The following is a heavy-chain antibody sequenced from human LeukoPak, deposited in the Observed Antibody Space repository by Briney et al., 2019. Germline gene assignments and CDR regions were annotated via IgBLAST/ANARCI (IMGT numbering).Heavy chain of an antibody. CDR1: GGTFSSYA. J-gene: IGHJ3*02. D-gene: IGHD6-13*01. CDR2: IIPIFGTA. Sequence: SVKVSCKASGGTFSSYAISWVRQAPGQGLEWMGGIIPIFGTANYAQKFQGRVTITADESTSTAYMELSSLRSEDTAVYYCARGSSSWYGNAFDIWGQGTMVTVSS. CDR3: ARGSSSWYGNAFDI. V-gene: IGHV1-69*01.